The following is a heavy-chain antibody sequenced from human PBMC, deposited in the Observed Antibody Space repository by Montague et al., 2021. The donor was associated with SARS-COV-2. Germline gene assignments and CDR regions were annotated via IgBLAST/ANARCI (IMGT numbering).Heavy chain of an antibody. D-gene: IGHD3-16*01. Sequence: SLRLSCAASGFTFNSYAMHWVRQAPGKGLEWVAVISYDGSNKYYADSVKGRFTIPRDNSKNTLYLLMNSLRAEDTAVYYCARPLGGSLNDAFDIWGQGTMVTVSS. CDR1: GFTFNSYA. CDR2: ISYDGSNK. CDR3: ARPLGGSLNDAFDI. J-gene: IGHJ3*02. V-gene: IGHV3-30*04.